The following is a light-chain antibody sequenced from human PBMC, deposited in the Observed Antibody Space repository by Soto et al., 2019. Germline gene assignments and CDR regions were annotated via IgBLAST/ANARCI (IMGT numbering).Light chain of an antibody. CDR1: QSLLYNNTYNY. V-gene: IGKV2-28*01. CDR3: MQALQSLT. CDR2: FGS. J-gene: IGKJ5*01. Sequence: EIVMTQSPLTLPVTPGEPASISCRSSQSLLYNNTYNYLDWYVQKPGQSPQLLIYFGSNRAPGVPDRFSGSGSGTDFTLKINRVEAEDVGTYYCMQALQSLTCGQGTRREIK.